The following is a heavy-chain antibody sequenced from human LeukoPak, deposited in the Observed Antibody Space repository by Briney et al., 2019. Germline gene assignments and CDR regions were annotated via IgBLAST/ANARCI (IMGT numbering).Heavy chain of an antibody. Sequence: GGSLRLSCAASGFTFSSYAMSWVRQAPGKGLEWVAVISYDGYNKYYADSVKGRFTISRDNSKNTPYLQMNSLRVEDTAVYYCARVPDTVTSAQGANPDDYWGQGTLVTVSS. D-gene: IGHD4-17*01. CDR1: GFTFSSYA. J-gene: IGHJ4*02. CDR2: ISYDGYNK. CDR3: ARVPDTVTSAQGANPDDY. V-gene: IGHV3-30-3*01.